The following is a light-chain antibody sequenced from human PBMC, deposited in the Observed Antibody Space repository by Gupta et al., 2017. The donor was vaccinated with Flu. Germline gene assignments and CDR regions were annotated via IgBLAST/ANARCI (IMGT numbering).Light chain of an antibody. Sequence: STGAVTSGHFPYWFPTKPGQAPRTLIFDPNLKTSGTPARFSGSLLGGKAALTLSGAQPEDEADYYCLLSYNGVRVFGGGTKLTVL. CDR3: LLSYNGVRV. V-gene: IGLV7-46*01. CDR1: TGAVTSGHF. CDR2: DPN. J-gene: IGLJ3*02.